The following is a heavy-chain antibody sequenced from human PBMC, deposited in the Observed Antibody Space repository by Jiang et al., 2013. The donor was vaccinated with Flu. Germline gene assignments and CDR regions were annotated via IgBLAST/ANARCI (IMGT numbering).Heavy chain of an antibody. CDR1: GYSFTNYW. Sequence: GAEVKKPGESLKISCKTSGYSFTNYWIGWVRQTPDRGLEWMGLVYPGDSDTRYSPSFQGQVTISVDKSVTTAYLQWSSLRASDTAMYYCARRGMGYCTSASCDAPSHDAFEIWGQGTMVTVTS. CDR2: VYPGDSDT. J-gene: IGHJ3*02. V-gene: IGHV5-51*01. CDR3: ARRGMGYCTSASCDAPSHDAFEI. D-gene: IGHD2-2*01.